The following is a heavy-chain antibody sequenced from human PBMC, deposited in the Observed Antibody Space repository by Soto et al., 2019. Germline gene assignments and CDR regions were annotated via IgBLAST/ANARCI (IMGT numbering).Heavy chain of an antibody. J-gene: IGHJ3*01. CDR2: IIPISGTI. CDR3: ASRERVDAFDV. Sequence: QVQLVQSGAEVKKPGSSVKVSCQASGGTFSTYGITWVRQASGQGLEWMGGIIPISGTIKFAQKFQGRLTITPDESTSTVYMELSSLTSEDTAVYYCASRERVDAFDVWGQGTMVTVSS. D-gene: IGHD1-26*01. V-gene: IGHV1-69*01. CDR1: GGTFSTYG.